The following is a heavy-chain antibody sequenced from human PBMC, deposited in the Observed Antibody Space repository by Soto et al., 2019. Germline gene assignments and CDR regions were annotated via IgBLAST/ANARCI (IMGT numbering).Heavy chain of an antibody. CDR1: GYSFTSLD. Sequence: ASVKVSCKASGYSFTSLDINWVRQTAGQGLEWMGWMEPSTGRTGYAQKFQGRVTMTRDTSINTAYMELTTLTSDDTATYYCAHRGYGNYPRDNWFDPWGQGTLVTVSS. J-gene: IGHJ5*02. CDR2: MEPSTGRT. V-gene: IGHV1-8*01. CDR3: AHRGYGNYPRDNWFDP. D-gene: IGHD4-17*01.